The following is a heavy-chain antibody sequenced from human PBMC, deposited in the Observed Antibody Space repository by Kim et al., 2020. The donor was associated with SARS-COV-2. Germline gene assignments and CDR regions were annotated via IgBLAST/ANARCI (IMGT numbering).Heavy chain of an antibody. V-gene: IGHV5-51*01. CDR1: GYTFTNYW. J-gene: IGHJ4*02. CDR3: ARRGYDTLTGYSYYFDN. CDR2: FFPDDSDI. Sequence: GASLKISCQASGYTFTNYWIAWLRQTPGKGLEWVGNFFPDDSDIVYNPSFEGQVTISADKSITTAYLHWNSLKASDTAIYYCARRGYDTLTGYSYYFDNWGQGSLVSVSS. D-gene: IGHD3-9*01.